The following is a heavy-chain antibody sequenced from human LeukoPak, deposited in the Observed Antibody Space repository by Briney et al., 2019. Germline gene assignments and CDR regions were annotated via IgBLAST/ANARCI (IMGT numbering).Heavy chain of an antibody. D-gene: IGHD6-25*01. V-gene: IGHV4-34*01. CDR1: GGSISSYY. Sequence: PSETLSLTCTVSGGSISSYYWSWIRQPPGKGLEWIGEINHSGSTNYNPSLKSRVTISVDTSKNQFSLKLSSVTAADTAVYYCARIPRIAPAYWGQGTLVTVSS. J-gene: IGHJ4*02. CDR3: ARIPRIAPAY. CDR2: INHSGST.